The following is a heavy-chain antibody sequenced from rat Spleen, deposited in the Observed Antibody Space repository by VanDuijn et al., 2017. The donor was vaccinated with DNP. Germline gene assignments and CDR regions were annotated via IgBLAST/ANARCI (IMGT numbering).Heavy chain of an antibody. D-gene: IGHD2-2*01. CDR1: GFSLTSYD. Sequence: QVQLKESGPGLVQPSQTLSLTCTVSGFSLTSYDVHWVRQPPGKGLEWMGGIWGDGGTDYNSVLRSRLSINRDTSKSQVFLKMNSLQTEDTAIYFCNRGYALWGQGVMVTVSS. CDR3: NRGYAL. V-gene: IGHV2-1*01. J-gene: IGHJ2*01. CDR2: IWGDGGT.